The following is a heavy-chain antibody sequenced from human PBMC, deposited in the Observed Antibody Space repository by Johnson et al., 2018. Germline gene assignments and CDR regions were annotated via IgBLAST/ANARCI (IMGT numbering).Heavy chain of an antibody. CDR1: GFTFSSYG. V-gene: IGHV3-30*18. Sequence: QVQLVQSGGGVVQPGRSLRLSCAASGFTFSSYGMHWVRQAPGKGLEWVAVISYDGSNKYYADSVKGRFTISRDNSKNTLYLQRNSLRAEDTAVDYCAKDGGYRAGDQEEGYYYYYMDVWGKGTTVTVSS. J-gene: IGHJ6*03. D-gene: IGHD3-16*01. CDR3: AKDGGYRAGDQEEGYYYYYMDV. CDR2: ISYDGSNK.